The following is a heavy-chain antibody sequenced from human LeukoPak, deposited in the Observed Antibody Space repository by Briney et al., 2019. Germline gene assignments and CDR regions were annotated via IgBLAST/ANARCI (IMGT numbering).Heavy chain of an antibody. V-gene: IGHV4-59*03. CDR3: ATIKRGSIYGYFDF. J-gene: IGHJ4*02. CDR1: GGSISSYY. Sequence: SETLSLTCTVSGGSISSYYWSWIRQPPGKGLEWIGYMYDSGSTKDNPSLKSRVTLSADTSKNQFSLRLSSVTAADTAVYYCATIKRGSIYGYFDFWGQGILVTVSS. CDR2: MYDSGST. D-gene: IGHD5-18*01.